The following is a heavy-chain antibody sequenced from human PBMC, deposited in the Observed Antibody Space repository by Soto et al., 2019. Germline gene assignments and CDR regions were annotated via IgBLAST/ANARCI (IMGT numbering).Heavy chain of an antibody. CDR2: IGPASGAT. CDR1: GYTFTGHY. J-gene: IGHJ4*02. CDR3: GRGRSGQIVVFY. Sequence: ASVKVCCKASGYTFTGHYIHWVRQAPEQGPEWMGEIGPASGATRYAQRFQGRVTMTRDMSITTVYMELSNLRPDDTAVYYCGRGRSGQIVVFYWGQGTPVTVSP. V-gene: IGHV1-2*02. D-gene: IGHD1-26*01.